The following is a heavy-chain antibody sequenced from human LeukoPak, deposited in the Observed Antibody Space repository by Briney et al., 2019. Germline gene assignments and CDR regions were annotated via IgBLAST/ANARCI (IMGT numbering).Heavy chain of an antibody. CDR3: ARELERRLGY. Sequence: SETLSLTCIVSGGSISSYYWSWIRQPPGKGLEWIGNIYYSGSTNYNSSLKSRVTLSVDTSKNQFSLKLSSVTAADTAVYYCARELERRLGYWGQGTLVTVSS. J-gene: IGHJ4*02. CDR1: GGSISSYY. D-gene: IGHD1-1*01. V-gene: IGHV4-59*12. CDR2: IYYSGST.